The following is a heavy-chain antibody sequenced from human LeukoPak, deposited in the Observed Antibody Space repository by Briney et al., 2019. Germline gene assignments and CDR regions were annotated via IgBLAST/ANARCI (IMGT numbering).Heavy chain of an antibody. V-gene: IGHV3-48*04. CDR2: ISSSSSTI. CDR1: EFIFSSYS. CDR3: AELGITMIGGV. J-gene: IGHJ6*04. Sequence: GGSLRLSCAASEFIFSSYSMNWVRQTPGKGLEWVSYISSSSSTIYYADSVKGRFTISRDNAKNSLYLRMNSLRAEDTAVYYCAELGITMIGGVWGKGTTVTISS. D-gene: IGHD3-10*02.